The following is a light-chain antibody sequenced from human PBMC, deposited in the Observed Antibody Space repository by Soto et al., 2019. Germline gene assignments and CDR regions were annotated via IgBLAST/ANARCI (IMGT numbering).Light chain of an antibody. J-gene: IGKJ4*01. CDR2: GAS. Sequence: DIVLTQSPATLSLSPGARATLSCRASQSVSSNLAWYQQKPGQAPRLFIYGASTRATGIPARFSGSGSGTEFTLTISSLQSEDFAVYYCQQYNNWPFFGGGTKVDIK. V-gene: IGKV3-15*01. CDR3: QQYNNWPF. CDR1: QSVSSN.